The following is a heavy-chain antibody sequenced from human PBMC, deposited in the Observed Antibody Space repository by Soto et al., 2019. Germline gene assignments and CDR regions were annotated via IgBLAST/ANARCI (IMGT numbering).Heavy chain of an antibody. J-gene: IGHJ4*02. D-gene: IGHD6-6*01. CDR2: INHSGST. V-gene: IGHV4-34*01. Sequence: SETLSLTCAVYGWSFSGYYWSWIRQPPGKGLEWIGEINHSGSTNYNPSLKSRVTISLDTSKNQFSLKLSSVTAADTAVYYCARRIAARPFDYWGQGTLVTVSS. CDR1: GWSFSGYY. CDR3: ARRIAARPFDY.